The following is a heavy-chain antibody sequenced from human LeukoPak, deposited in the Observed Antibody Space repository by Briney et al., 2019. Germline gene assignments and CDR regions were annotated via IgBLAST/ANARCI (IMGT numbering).Heavy chain of an antibody. J-gene: IGHJ5*02. V-gene: IGHV1-69*13. D-gene: IGHD4-17*01. CDR3: AILHGDYGNNWFDP. CDR1: GGTFSSYA. Sequence: ASVKVSCKASGGTFSSYAISWVRQAPGQGLEWMGGIIPIFGTANYAQKFQGRVTTTADESTSTAYMELSSLRSEDTAVYYCAILHGDYGNNWFDPWGQGTLVTVSS. CDR2: IIPIFGTA.